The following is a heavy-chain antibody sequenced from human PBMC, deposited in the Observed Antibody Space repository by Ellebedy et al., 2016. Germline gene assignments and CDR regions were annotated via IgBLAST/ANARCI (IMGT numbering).Heavy chain of an antibody. CDR1: GYSFPNYW. D-gene: IGHD3-10*01. J-gene: IGHJ6*03. CDR2: INPGDSEI. V-gene: IGHV5-51*01. CDR3: ARQFGDYYYYMDV. Sequence: GGSLRLXXQGSGYSFPNYWIVWVRQMPGKGLEWVGVINPGDSEIGYSPAFDGQVTISVDKSTSTAYLQWSSLKASDSAIYYCARQFGDYYYYMDVWGKGTTVTVSS.